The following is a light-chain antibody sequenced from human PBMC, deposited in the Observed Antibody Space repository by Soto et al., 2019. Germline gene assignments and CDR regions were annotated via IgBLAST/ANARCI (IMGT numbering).Light chain of an antibody. CDR2: DAS. CDR1: QSVSSY. J-gene: IGKJ2*01. CDR3: QHYGTSLYT. V-gene: IGKV3-11*01. Sequence: EIVLTQSPATLSLSPGEIATLSCRASQSVSSYLAWYQQKPGQAPRLLIYDASNRATGIPARFSGSGSGTDFTLTISRLEPEDFAVYYCQHYGTSLYTFGQGTKVDIK.